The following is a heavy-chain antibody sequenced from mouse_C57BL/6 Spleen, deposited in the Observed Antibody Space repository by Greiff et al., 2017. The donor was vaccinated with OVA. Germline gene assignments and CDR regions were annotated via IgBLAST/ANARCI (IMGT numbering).Heavy chain of an antibody. CDR3: ARGGGSRYYYAMDY. CDR2: IDPSDSYT. V-gene: IGHV1-50*01. CDR1: GYTFTSYW. J-gene: IGHJ4*01. Sequence: QVQLQQPGAELVKPGASVKLSCEASGYTFTSYWMQWVKQRPGQGLEWIGEIDPSDSYTNYNQKFKGKATLTVDTSSSTAYMQLSSLTSEDSAVYYCARGGGSRYYYAMDYWGQGTSVTVSS. D-gene: IGHD1-1*01.